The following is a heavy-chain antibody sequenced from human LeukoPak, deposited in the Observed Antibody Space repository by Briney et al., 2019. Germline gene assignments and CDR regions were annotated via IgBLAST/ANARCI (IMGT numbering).Heavy chain of an antibody. CDR3: ARGSDIVVVPAATGGFDY. J-gene: IGHJ4*02. V-gene: IGHV3-30*04. CDR1: GFTFSSYA. Sequence: GGSLRLPCAASGFTFSSYAMHWVRQAPGKGLEWVAVISYDGSNKYYADSVKGRFTISRDNSKNTLYLQMNSLRAEDTAVYYCARGSDIVVVPAATGGFDYWGQGTLVTVSS. CDR2: ISYDGSNK. D-gene: IGHD2-2*01.